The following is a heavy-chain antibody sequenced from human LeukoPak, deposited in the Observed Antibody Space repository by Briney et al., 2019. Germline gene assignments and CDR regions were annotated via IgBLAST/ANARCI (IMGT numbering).Heavy chain of an antibody. Sequence: GRSLRLSCAASGFTFSRYGLHWVRQAPGKGLEWVAVIANDGKDKKYADSVKGRFTISRDNSKSTLYLQMNSLRAEDTAIYYCAKDPQVGAAAYYFDSWGQGTLVTVSS. J-gene: IGHJ4*02. CDR2: IANDGKDK. CDR1: GFTFSRYG. D-gene: IGHD2-2*01. CDR3: AKDPQVGAAAYYFDS. V-gene: IGHV3-30*18.